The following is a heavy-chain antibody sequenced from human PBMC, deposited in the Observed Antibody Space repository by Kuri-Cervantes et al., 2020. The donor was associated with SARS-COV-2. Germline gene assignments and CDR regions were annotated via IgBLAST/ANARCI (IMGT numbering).Heavy chain of an antibody. CDR3: AKDRVPAAIQYYYYGMDV. CDR1: GFTFSSYS. Sequence: GGSLRLSCAASGFTFSSYSMNWVRQAPGKGLEWVSAISGSGGSTYYADSVKGRFTISRDNSKNTLYLQMNSLRAEDTAVYYCAKDRVPAAIQYYYYGMDVWGQGPTVTVSS. J-gene: IGHJ6*02. V-gene: IGHV3-23*01. CDR2: ISGSGGST. D-gene: IGHD2-2*02.